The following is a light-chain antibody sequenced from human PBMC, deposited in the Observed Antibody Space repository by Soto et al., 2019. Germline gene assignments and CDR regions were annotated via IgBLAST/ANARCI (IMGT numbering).Light chain of an antibody. Sequence: EILMTQSPATLSVSPGERATLSCRASQSVGSDLAWYQQKPGQAPRLLIYAASTRATGVPARFSGSGSGTEFTLTISSLQTEDFVVYYCQQYNDWPPTFGPGTKGISN. CDR1: QSVGSD. CDR3: QQYNDWPPT. CDR2: AAS. V-gene: IGKV3-15*01. J-gene: IGKJ3*01.